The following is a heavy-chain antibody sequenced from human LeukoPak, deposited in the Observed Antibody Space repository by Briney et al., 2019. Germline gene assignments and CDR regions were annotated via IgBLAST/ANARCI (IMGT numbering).Heavy chain of an antibody. D-gene: IGHD3-9*01. Sequence: ASVKVSCKASGYTFTSYYFHWVRQAPGQGLEWMGIISPTGGRTTYAQQFQGRVTLTRDTSTSTVYMELSSLRSEDTAMYYCARDQAATNTQVRFCLDWGQGTLVTVSS. J-gene: IGHJ4*02. V-gene: IGHV1-46*01. CDR3: ARDQAATNTQVRFCLD. CDR1: GYTFTSYY. CDR2: ISPTGGRT.